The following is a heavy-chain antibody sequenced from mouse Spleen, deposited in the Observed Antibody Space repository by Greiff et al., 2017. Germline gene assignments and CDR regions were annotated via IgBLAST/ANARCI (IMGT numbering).Heavy chain of an antibody. V-gene: IGHV1-50*01. D-gene: IGHD3-2*02. CDR3: ARKKDSSGPAWFAY. CDR2: IDPSDSYT. Sequence: VQLQQPGAELVKPGASVKLSCKASGYTFTSYWMQWVKQRPGQGLEWIGEIDPSDSYTNYNQKFKGKATLTVDTSSSTAYMQLSSLTSEDSAVYYCARKKDSSGPAWFAYWGQGTLVTVSA. CDR1: GYTFTSYW. J-gene: IGHJ3*01.